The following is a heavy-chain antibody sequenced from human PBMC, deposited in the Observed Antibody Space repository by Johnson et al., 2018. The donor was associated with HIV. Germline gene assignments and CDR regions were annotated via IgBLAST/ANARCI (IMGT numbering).Heavy chain of an antibody. D-gene: IGHD6-19*01. CDR2: IRYDGSNT. V-gene: IGHV3-30*02. CDR1: GFTLNSYG. Sequence: QVQLVESGGGVVQPGGSLRLSCAASGFTLNSYGMHWVRQAPGKGLEWVAFIRYDGSNTYYVDSMKGRLTISRDNSKNTLFLQMNSLRAEDTAVYYCAKGSGWYSAFDIWGQGTMVTVSS. J-gene: IGHJ3*02. CDR3: AKGSGWYSAFDI.